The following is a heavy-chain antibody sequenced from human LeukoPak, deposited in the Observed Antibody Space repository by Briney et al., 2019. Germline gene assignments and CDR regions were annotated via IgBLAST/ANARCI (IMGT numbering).Heavy chain of an antibody. D-gene: IGHD1-1*01. CDR2: IHTSGTT. J-gene: IGHJ4*02. V-gene: IGHV4-4*07. CDR3: ASSSWKKTFDY. Sequence: SETLSLTCSVSGGPITFYYWNWIRKPAGKGLEWIGRIHTSGTTNYNPSLKSRVTMSIDTSQKKFSLNLTSVTAADTAVYYCASSSWKKTFDYWGQGALVTVSP. CDR1: GGPITFYY.